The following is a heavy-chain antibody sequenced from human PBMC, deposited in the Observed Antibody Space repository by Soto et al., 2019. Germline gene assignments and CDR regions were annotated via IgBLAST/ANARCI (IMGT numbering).Heavy chain of an antibody. CDR3: AGAAAGDTAMGQKTYYYYYGMDV. J-gene: IGHJ6*02. CDR1: GFTFSSYG. D-gene: IGHD5-18*01. Sequence: QPGGSLRLSCAASGFTFSSYGMHWVRQAPGKGLEWVAVISYDGSNKYYADSVKGRFTISRDNSKNTLYLQMNSLRAEDTAVYYCAGAAAGDTAMGQKTYYYYYGMDVWGQGTTVTVSS. V-gene: IGHV3-30*03. CDR2: ISYDGSNK.